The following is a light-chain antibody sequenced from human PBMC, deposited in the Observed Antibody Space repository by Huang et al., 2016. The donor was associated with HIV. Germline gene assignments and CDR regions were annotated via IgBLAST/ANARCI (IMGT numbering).Light chain of an antibody. Sequence: EIVVTQSPATLSVSPGGRATLSCRASQSVSSDLAWYQQKPGQSPRLLMSGASTRATGCPARFSGSGSGTEFTLTISSLQSEDFAVYYCQQYNKWPHTFGQGTKLEI. CDR1: QSVSSD. J-gene: IGKJ2*01. V-gene: IGKV3D-15*01. CDR2: GAS. CDR3: QQYNKWPHT.